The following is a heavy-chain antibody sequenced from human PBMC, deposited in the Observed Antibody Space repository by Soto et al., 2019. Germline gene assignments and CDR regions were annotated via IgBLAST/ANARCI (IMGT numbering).Heavy chain of an antibody. Sequence: PGESLKISCKGSGYSFTSYWISWVRQMPGKGLEWMGRIDPSDSYTNYSPSFQGHVTISADKSISTAYLQWSSLKASDTAMYYCARRKMGGDGSGSYYYWFDPWGQGTLVTVSS. J-gene: IGHJ5*02. V-gene: IGHV5-10-1*01. CDR3: ARRKMGGDGSGSYYYWFDP. CDR2: IDPSDSYT. D-gene: IGHD3-10*01. CDR1: GYSFTSYW.